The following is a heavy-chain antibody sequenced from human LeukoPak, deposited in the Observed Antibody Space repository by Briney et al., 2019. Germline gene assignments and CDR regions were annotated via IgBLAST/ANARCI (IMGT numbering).Heavy chain of an antibody. CDR1: GITASNFY. J-gene: IGHJ4*02. CDR3: ASSVTTVGAYDY. Sequence: GGSLRLSCAASGITASNFYMMWVRKAPGKGLEWVSYISNNDVTKYADSVRGRLTTSRDNSKNILYLQMNSLRVEDTAMYWCASSVTTVGAYDYWGQGAPVTVSS. CDR2: ISNNDVT. D-gene: IGHD1-1*01. V-gene: IGHV3-53*01.